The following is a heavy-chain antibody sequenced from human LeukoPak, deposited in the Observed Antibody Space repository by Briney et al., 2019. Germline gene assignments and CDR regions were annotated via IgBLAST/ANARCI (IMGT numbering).Heavy chain of an antibody. D-gene: IGHD3-3*01. Sequence: GGSLRLSCAASGFTFSTYAVNWVRQAPGKGLEWVSSISGSGGSTSYADSVKGRFTISRDNSKNTLYLQMNSLRAEDTAVYYCAKGLYYDFWSGYYYYGMDVWGQGTTVTVSS. CDR3: AKGLYYDFWSGYYYYGMDV. J-gene: IGHJ6*02. CDR2: ISGSGGST. V-gene: IGHV3-23*01. CDR1: GFTFSTYA.